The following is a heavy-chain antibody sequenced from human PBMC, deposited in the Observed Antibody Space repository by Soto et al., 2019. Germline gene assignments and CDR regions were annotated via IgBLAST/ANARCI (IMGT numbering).Heavy chain of an antibody. J-gene: IGHJ1*01. D-gene: IGHD3-10*01. Sequence: GGSLRLSCAASGFTFSSYAMSWVRQAPGKGLEWVSAISGSGGSTYYADSVKGRFTIPRDNSKNTLYLQMNSLRAEDTAVYYCAKDAGLLWFGTKEEYFQHWGQGTLVTVSS. V-gene: IGHV3-23*01. CDR2: ISGSGGST. CDR3: AKDAGLLWFGTKEEYFQH. CDR1: GFTFSSYA.